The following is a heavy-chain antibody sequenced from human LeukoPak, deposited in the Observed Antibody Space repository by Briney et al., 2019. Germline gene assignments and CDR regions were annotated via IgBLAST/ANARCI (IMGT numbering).Heavy chain of an antibody. CDR2: VHYSGST. J-gene: IGHJ5*02. Sequence: SETLSLSCTVSGASISNSAYYWLWIRQPPGEGLVCIGTVHYSGSTFYNPSLKSRVNISVDTSKNQFSLQLSSVTAADTAVYYCARLFFVIDTWGQGTLVTVSS. V-gene: IGHV4-39*01. CDR3: ARLFFVIDT. D-gene: IGHD3-3*01. CDR1: GASISNSAYY.